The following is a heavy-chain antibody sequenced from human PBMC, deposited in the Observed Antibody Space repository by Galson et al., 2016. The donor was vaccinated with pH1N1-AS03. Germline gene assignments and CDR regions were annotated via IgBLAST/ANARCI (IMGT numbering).Heavy chain of an antibody. D-gene: IGHD3-3*01. CDR3: ARSDEFWSDRAPFKYGMDV. CDR1: GFIFSSDE. V-gene: IGHV3-48*03. CDR2: ISSSGNTI. Sequence: SLRLSCAASGFIFSSDEMNWVRQAPGKGLEWVSYISSSGNTIYYADSVKGRFTISRDNAKNSLYLQMNRLRAEDTAVYYFARSDEFWSDRAPFKYGMDVWGPGTTVTVSS. J-gene: IGHJ6*02.